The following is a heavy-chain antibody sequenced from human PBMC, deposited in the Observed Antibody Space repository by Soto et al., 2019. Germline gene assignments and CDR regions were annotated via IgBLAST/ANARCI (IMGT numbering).Heavy chain of an antibody. D-gene: IGHD3-22*01. CDR3: ARDDYYDSSGYYFIDY. CDR2: IWFDGNDK. J-gene: IGHJ4*02. V-gene: IGHV3-33*01. CDR1: GFTFSRYG. Sequence: QVQVVESGGGVVQPGRSLRLSCAASGFTFSRYGMHWVRQAPGKGLEWVAVIWFDGNDKYYADSVKGRFTISRDNSKNTLFLQMNSLRAEDRAVYYCARDDYYDSSGYYFIDYWGQGTLVTVSS.